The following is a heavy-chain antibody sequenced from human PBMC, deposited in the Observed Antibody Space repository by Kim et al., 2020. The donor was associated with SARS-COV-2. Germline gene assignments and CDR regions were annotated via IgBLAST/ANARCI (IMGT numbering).Heavy chain of an antibody. CDR1: GYSFNTYA. D-gene: IGHD3-10*01. Sequence: ASVKVSCKASGYSFNTYALYWVRQAPGQSLEWMGWINADTGNTTYAHNFTGRVTITMDTSATTAYMQLSSLTSKDTAVYYCARDDTGVANLIDSWGQGTL. CDR2: INADTGNT. V-gene: IGHV1-3*01. CDR3: ARDDTGVANLIDS. J-gene: IGHJ4*02.